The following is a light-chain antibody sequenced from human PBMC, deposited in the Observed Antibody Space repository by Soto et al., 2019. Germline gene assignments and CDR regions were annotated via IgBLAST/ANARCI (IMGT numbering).Light chain of an antibody. V-gene: IGKV1-39*01. CDR1: QYITTF. CDR3: QQIYSNPVT. J-gene: IGKJ4*01. Sequence: DIQMTQSPSSLSASVGDRVSITCRASQYITTFLNWYQHKPGRAPKLLIFAASSLQSGVPSRFSGSGSGTDFTLTITSLQHEDFATYYCQQIYSNPVTFGGGTKVEIK. CDR2: AAS.